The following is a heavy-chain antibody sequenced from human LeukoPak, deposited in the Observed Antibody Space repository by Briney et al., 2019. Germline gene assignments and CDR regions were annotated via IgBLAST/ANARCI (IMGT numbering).Heavy chain of an antibody. CDR2: IYYSGSA. CDR3: ARSDYYGSGGYLHWFDP. D-gene: IGHD3-10*01. CDR1: GGSISSYY. J-gene: IGHJ5*02. Sequence: SETLSLTCTVSGGSISSYYWSWIRQPPGKGLEWIGYIYYSGSANYNPSLKSRVTISVDTSKNQFSLKLSSVTAADTAVYYCARSDYYGSGGYLHWFDPWGQGTLVTVSS. V-gene: IGHV4-59*08.